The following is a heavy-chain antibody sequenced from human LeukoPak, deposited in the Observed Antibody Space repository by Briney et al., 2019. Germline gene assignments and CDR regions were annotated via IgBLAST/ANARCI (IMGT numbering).Heavy chain of an antibody. J-gene: IGHJ4*02. CDR1: GFTFSRSW. CDR2: IKQDESET. D-gene: IGHD6-19*01. CDR3: ARISTAVAGADY. Sequence: PGGSLRLSCGAFGFTFSRSWMSWVRQAPGKGLEWVANIKQDESETYYVDSVKGRFTVSRDNTKNSLYLQMDSLIAEDTAVYYCARISTAVAGADYWGQGTLVTVSS. V-gene: IGHV3-7*01.